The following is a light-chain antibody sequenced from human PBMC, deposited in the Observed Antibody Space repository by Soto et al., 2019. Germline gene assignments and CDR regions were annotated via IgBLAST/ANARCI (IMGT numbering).Light chain of an antibody. V-gene: IGLV1-40*01. CDR1: SSNIGADYD. J-gene: IGLJ2*01. CDR2: GNS. Sequence: QLVLTQPPSVSGAPGQRVTISCTGNSSNIGADYDVHWYQQLPGTAPKLLIFGNSHRPSGVPDRLSGSKSGASASLAITGLQAEDEADYYCQSYDSSLSVVFGGGTKLTVL. CDR3: QSYDSSLSVV.